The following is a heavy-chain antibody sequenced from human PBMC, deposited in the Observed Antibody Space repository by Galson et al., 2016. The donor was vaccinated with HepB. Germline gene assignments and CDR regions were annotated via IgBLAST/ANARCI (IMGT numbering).Heavy chain of an antibody. D-gene: IGHD2-8*02. J-gene: IGHJ4*02. CDR3: AKDFAILGYCTRAGCYSFFNK. V-gene: IGHV3-23*01. CDR1: GFTFSGYA. Sequence: SLRLSCAASGFTFSGYAMTWVRQTPGKGPEWVSSISGDSITTYYADSVKGRSTISRDNSQNTLYLQMNTLRAEATARYYCAKDFAILGYCTRAGCYSFFNKWGQGTLVTVSS. CDR2: ISGDSITT.